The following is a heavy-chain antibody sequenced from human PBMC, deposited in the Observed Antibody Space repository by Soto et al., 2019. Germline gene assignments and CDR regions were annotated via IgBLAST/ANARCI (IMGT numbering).Heavy chain of an antibody. J-gene: IGHJ6*02. D-gene: IGHD1-26*01. V-gene: IGHV4-39*07. Sequence: PSETLSLTCTVSGGSISSSSYYWGWTRQPPGKGLEWIGDINHSGSTNYNPSLKSRVTISVDTSKNQFSLKLSSVTAADTAVYYCARPGSYQRYYYYGMDVWGQGTTVTVSS. CDR3: ARPGSYQRYYYYGMDV. CDR1: GGSISSSSYY. CDR2: INHSGST.